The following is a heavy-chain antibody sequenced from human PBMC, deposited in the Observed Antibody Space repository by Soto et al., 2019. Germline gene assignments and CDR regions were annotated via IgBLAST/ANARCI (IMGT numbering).Heavy chain of an antibody. CDR2: FYSSGSI. CDR1: GYSISAGGYY. V-gene: IGHV4-31*03. CDR3: ARMYSSGSGWFHP. D-gene: IGHD6-19*01. J-gene: IGHJ5*02. Sequence: TLSLTCFVSGYSISAGGYYWSWIRHHPGKGLEWIGSFYSSGSIIYNPSLRSRVSISGDTSSNQFSMSLTSVTAADTARYYCARMYSSGSGWFHPWGQGTLVTVSS.